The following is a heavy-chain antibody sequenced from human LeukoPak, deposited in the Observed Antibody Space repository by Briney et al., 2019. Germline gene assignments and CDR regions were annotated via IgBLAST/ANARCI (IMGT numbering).Heavy chain of an antibody. CDR2: INPNSGAT. J-gene: IGHJ4*02. V-gene: IGHV1-2*02. CDR1: GYTFSVYN. Sequence: ASVKVSCKASGYTFSVYNIHWVRQAPGQGLEWMGCINPNSGATSYAQKFQGRITMTRDTSISTAYMELDRLSSDDTAVFYCARGGRLPIDYWGLGTQVTVSS. CDR3: ARGGRLPIDY.